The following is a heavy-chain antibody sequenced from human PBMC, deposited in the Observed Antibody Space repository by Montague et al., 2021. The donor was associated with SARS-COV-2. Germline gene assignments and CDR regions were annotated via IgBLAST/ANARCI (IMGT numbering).Heavy chain of an antibody. Sequence: SLRLSCAASGFTFRNYAMIWVRQAPGKGLEWVSGISGSADITYYADSVKGRFTISRDNSKNRLYLQINSLSAEDTAVFYCANHYSDGSGYPYWGQGTLVTVSS. V-gene: IGHV3-23*01. CDR2: ISGSADIT. D-gene: IGHD3-22*01. CDR1: GFTFRNYA. J-gene: IGHJ4*02. CDR3: ANHYSDGSGYPY.